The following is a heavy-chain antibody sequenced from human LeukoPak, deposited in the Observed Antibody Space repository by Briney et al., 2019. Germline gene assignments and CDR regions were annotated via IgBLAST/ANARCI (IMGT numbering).Heavy chain of an antibody. Sequence: GGSLRLSCAASGFTFSSYGMHWVCQAPGKGLEWVAFIRYDGSNKYYADSVKGRFTISRDNSKNTLYLQMNSLRAEDTAVYYCARVRWEGTYYFDYWGQGTLVTVSS. CDR2: IRYDGSNK. CDR3: ARVRWEGTYYFDY. J-gene: IGHJ4*02. V-gene: IGHV3-30*02. D-gene: IGHD1-14*01. CDR1: GFTFSSYG.